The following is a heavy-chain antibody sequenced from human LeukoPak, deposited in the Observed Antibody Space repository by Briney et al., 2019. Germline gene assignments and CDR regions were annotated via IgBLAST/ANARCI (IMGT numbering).Heavy chain of an antibody. V-gene: IGHV3-30*02. J-gene: IGHJ4*02. CDR2: MWYDGTNK. D-gene: IGHD3-3*01. Sequence: PGGSLRLSCAASGFTFSNYGIHWVRLAPGKGLEWVAVMWYDGTNKYYADSVKGRFTISRDNSKNTLYLQMNSLRAEDTAVYYCAKSGDDFWSGYFDYWGQGTLVTVSS. CDR1: GFTFSNYG. CDR3: AKSGDDFWSGYFDY.